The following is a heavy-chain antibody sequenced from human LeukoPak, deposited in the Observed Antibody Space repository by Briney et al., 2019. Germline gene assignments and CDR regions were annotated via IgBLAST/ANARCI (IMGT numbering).Heavy chain of an antibody. J-gene: IGHJ4*02. CDR1: GFTFSSYA. V-gene: IGHV3-30*04. Sequence: GGSLRLSCAASGFTFSSYAMHWVRQAPGKGLEWVAVISYDGSNKYYADSVKGRFTISRDNSKNTLYLQMNSLRAEDVALYYCTRSTGWYNYFDYWGQGALVTVSS. D-gene: IGHD6-19*01. CDR3: TRSTGWYNYFDY. CDR2: ISYDGSNK.